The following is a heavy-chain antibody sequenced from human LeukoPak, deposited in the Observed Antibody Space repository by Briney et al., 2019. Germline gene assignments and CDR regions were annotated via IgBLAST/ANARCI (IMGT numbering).Heavy chain of an antibody. D-gene: IGHD5-18*01. CDR2: ISGSGGST. Sequence: SGGSLRLSCAASGFTFSSYAMSWVRQAPGKGLEWVSAISGSGGSTYYADSVKGRFTISRDNSKNTLYLQMNSLRAEDTAVYYCAKDGYSYGFNWFDPWGQGTLVTVSS. V-gene: IGHV3-23*01. J-gene: IGHJ5*02. CDR1: GFTFSSYA. CDR3: AKDGYSYGFNWFDP.